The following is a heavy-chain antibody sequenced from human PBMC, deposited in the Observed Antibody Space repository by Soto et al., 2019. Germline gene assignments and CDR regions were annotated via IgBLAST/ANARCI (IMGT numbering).Heavy chain of an antibody. D-gene: IGHD3-3*01. J-gene: IGHJ4*02. Sequence: GGSLRLSCTASGFTFSSYAMSWVRQAPGKGLEWVSAISGSGGSTYYADSVKGRFTISRDNSKNTLYLQMNSLRAEDTAVYYCAKALFLEWLLPFDYWGQGTMVCVSA. CDR3: AKALFLEWLLPFDY. CDR2: ISGSGGST. CDR1: GFTFSSYA. V-gene: IGHV3-23*01.